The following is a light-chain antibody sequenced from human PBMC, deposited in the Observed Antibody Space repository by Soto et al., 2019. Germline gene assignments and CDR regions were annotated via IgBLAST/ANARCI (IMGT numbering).Light chain of an antibody. CDR3: SSYTNIYNSCL. Sequence: QSALTQPASVSGSPGQSITISCTGTSSDVGGYDYVSWYQQHPGKAPKVLIYEVDKRPSGVSNRFSGSKSGNTASLTISGLQAEDEADYYCSSYTNIYNSCLFGSGTKLTVL. CDR1: SSDVGGYDY. J-gene: IGLJ1*01. V-gene: IGLV2-14*01. CDR2: EVD.